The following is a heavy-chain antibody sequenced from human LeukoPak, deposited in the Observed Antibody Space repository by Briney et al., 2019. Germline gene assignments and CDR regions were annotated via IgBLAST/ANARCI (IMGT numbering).Heavy chain of an antibody. D-gene: IGHD3-16*01. CDR2: LFYSGSP. V-gene: IGHV4-59*01. CDR3: AGGGPRWLDP. CDR1: RGSMTNYY. J-gene: IGHJ5*02. Sequence: SETLSLTCSVSRGSMTNYYWTWIRQPPGRGLEWIGSLFYSGSPNANPSLQSRLTMSVDTSKNQFSLRLTSVTAADTALYFCAGGGPRWLDPWGQGTLVIVSS.